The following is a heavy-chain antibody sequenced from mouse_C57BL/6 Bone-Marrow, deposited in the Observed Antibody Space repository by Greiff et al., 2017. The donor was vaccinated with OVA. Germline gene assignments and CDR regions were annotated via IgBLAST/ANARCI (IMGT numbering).Heavy chain of an antibody. D-gene: IGHD2-5*01. Sequence: VQLQQSGPVLVKPGASVKMSCKASGYTFTDYYMNWVKQSHGKSLEWIGVINPYNGGTSYNQKFKGKATLTVDKSSSTAYMELNSLTSEDSAVYYCARWWSNYGDYFDYWGQGTTPTVSS. V-gene: IGHV1-19*01. J-gene: IGHJ2*01. CDR3: ARWWSNYGDYFDY. CDR2: INPYNGGT. CDR1: GYTFTDYY.